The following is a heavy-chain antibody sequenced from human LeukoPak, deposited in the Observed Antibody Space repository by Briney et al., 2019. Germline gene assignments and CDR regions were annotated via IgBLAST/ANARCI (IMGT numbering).Heavy chain of an antibody. CDR1: GGTFSRYA. CDR3: ARLTAYLVDSVIGY. CDR2: IIPMIGIT. J-gene: IGHJ1*01. Sequence: EASVKVSCKASGGTFSRYALSWVRQAPGQGLEWMGRIIPMIGITNYAQNFQGRVTITADKSTSTAYMELSSLRADDTAVYYCARLTAYLVDSVIGYWGQGTLITVSS. V-gene: IGHV1-69*04. D-gene: IGHD1-14*01.